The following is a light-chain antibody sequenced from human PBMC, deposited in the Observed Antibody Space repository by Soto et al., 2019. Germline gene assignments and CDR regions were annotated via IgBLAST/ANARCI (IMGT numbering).Light chain of an antibody. CDR2: EVN. CDR3: TSYAGSNNLVV. Sequence: QSVLTQPPSASGSPGQSVTISCTGTSSDVGGYNYVSWYQQHPGKAPKLMIYEVNKRPSGVPDRFSGSKSGNTASLTVSGLQAEDEADYYCTSYAGSNNLVVFGGGTKLTVL. CDR1: SSDVGGYNY. J-gene: IGLJ3*02. V-gene: IGLV2-8*01.